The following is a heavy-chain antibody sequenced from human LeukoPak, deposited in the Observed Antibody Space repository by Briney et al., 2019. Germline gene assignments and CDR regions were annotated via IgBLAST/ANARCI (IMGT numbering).Heavy chain of an antibody. J-gene: IGHJ4*02. D-gene: IGHD2-8*01. CDR2: IYSGGDT. CDR3: ATRDRNNGVDY. V-gene: IGHV3-53*01. Sequence: GGSLRLSCAVSEFTVYNSYMSWVRQAPGKGLEWVSIIYSGGDTFYVDSVKGRFTISRDKSKNTVYLQMNSLRAEYTAVYYCATRDRNNGVDYWGQGTQVTVSS. CDR1: EFTVYNSY.